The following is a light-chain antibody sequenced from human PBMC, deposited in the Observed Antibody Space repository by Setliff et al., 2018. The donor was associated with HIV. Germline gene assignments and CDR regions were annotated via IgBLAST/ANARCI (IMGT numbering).Light chain of an antibody. CDR2: DVT. Sequence: QSVLTQPASVSGSRGQSITISCTGTSHDVGAYNYVSWYQQHPGKAPKLIIYDVTYRPSGVPIRFSGSKSDNTASLTISGLQAEDEADYYCFSYTSSTPLYVFGTGTKVTVL. V-gene: IGLV2-14*03. J-gene: IGLJ1*01. CDR1: SHDVGAYNY. CDR3: FSYTSSTPLYV.